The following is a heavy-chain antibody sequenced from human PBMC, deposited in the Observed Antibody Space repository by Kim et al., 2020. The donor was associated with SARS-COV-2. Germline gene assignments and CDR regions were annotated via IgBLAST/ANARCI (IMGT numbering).Heavy chain of an antibody. V-gene: IGHV3-30-3*01. D-gene: IGHD1-26*01. Sequence: NKYYADSVKGRFTISRDNSKNTLYLQMNSLRAEDTAVYYCARDLNGATGYWGQGTLVTVSS. CDR2: NK. J-gene: IGHJ4*02. CDR3: ARDLNGATGY.